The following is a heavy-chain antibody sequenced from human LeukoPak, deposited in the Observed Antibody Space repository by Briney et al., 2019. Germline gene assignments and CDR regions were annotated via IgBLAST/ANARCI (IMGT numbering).Heavy chain of an antibody. CDR2: IYHSGST. CDR3: AGSYYYDSSHLDY. CDR1: GGSISSYY. J-gene: IGHJ4*02. D-gene: IGHD3-22*01. Sequence: SETLSLTCTVSGGSISSYYWSWIRQPPGKGLEWIGYIYHSGSTNYNPSLKSRVTISVDTSKNQFSLKLSSVTAADTAVYYCAGSYYYDSSHLDYWGQGTLVTVSS. V-gene: IGHV4-59*01.